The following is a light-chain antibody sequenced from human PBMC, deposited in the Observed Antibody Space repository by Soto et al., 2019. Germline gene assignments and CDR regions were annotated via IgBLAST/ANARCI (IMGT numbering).Light chain of an antibody. J-gene: IGKJ2*01. V-gene: IGKV1-5*01. Sequence: DIQMTQSPSSVPASVGDRVTITCRASHGLNNWIAWYQQKPGKAPKLLIYDASSLESGVPSRFSGSGSGTEFTLTISSLQPDDFATYYCQQYNSYSPMYTFGQGTKLEIK. CDR1: HGLNNW. CDR2: DAS. CDR3: QQYNSYSPMYT.